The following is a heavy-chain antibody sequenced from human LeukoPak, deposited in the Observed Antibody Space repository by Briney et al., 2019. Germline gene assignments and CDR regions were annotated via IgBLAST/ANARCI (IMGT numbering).Heavy chain of an antibody. D-gene: IGHD3-10*01. Sequence: SVKVSCKASGGTFTNYAFSWVRQAPGQGLEWMGGFIPIFNSSTYAQKFQGRLTITADDSTTTAYMGLSSLRSEDTAVYYCARVEYYGSGSLMYYFDYWGQGALVTVSS. V-gene: IGHV1-69*13. CDR1: GGTFTNYA. CDR2: FIPIFNSS. CDR3: ARVEYYGSGSLMYYFDY. J-gene: IGHJ4*02.